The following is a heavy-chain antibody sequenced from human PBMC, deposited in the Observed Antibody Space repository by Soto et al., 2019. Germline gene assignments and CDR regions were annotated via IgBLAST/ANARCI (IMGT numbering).Heavy chain of an antibody. CDR1: GGSISSYY. CDR3: ARDGRVDTAISYRLDAFDI. J-gene: IGHJ3*02. V-gene: IGHV4-59*01. Sequence: PSETLSLTCTVSGGSISSYYWSWIRQPPGKGLEWIGYIYYSGSTNYNPSLKSRVTISVDTSKNQFSLKLSSVTAADTAVYYCARDGRVDTAISYRLDAFDIWGQGTMVTVSS. D-gene: IGHD5-18*01. CDR2: IYYSGST.